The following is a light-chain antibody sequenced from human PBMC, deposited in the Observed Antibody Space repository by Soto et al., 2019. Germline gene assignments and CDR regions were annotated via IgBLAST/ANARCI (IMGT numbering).Light chain of an antibody. CDR3: QQNKDWPGT. J-gene: IGKJ1*01. V-gene: IGKV3-15*01. Sequence: EIVITQSPTTLSVSPGERATLSCRASQSVSSYLAWFQQKPGQAPRLLIYDASTRATGIPVRFSGSGSGTEFTLTISSLQSEDFGVYYCQQNKDWPGTFGQGTKVDIK. CDR2: DAS. CDR1: QSVSSY.